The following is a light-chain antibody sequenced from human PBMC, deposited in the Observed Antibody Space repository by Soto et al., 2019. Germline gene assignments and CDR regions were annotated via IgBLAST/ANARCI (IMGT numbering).Light chain of an antibody. J-gene: IGKJ5*01. CDR1: QTVLSN. Sequence: IVMTQSPATLSVCPGERDPLSCRASQTVLSNLAWYQQKPGQAPRFISYGASTRATGIPARFSGSGSGTEFTLTISSLQSVDFEVYYCQQYNNWPITFGQGTRLEIK. V-gene: IGKV3-15*01. CDR3: QQYNNWPIT. CDR2: GAS.